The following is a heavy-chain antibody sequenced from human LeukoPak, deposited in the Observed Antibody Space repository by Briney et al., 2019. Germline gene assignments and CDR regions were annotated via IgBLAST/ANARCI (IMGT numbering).Heavy chain of an antibody. V-gene: IGHV1-69*06. Sequence: ASVKVSCKASEGTFSSYAISWVRQDPGQGLEWMGGIIPIFGTANYAQKFQGRVTITADKSTSTAYIELSSLRSEDTAVYYCARAKGSITMVRGVIITPYYFDYWGQGTLVTVSS. CDR1: EGTFSSYA. D-gene: IGHD3-10*01. CDR2: IIPIFGTA. CDR3: ARAKGSITMVRGVIITPYYFDY. J-gene: IGHJ4*02.